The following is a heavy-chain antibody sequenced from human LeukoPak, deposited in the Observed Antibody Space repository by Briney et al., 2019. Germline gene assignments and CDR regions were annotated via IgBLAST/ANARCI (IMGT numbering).Heavy chain of an antibody. J-gene: IGHJ4*02. CDR1: GFTFSSYE. D-gene: IGHD4-23*01. V-gene: IGHV3-48*03. CDR2: ISSSGSTI. CDR3: ARDRYGGNSFDY. Sequence: GGSLRLSCAASGFTFSSYEMNWVRQAPGKGLEWVSYISSSGSTIYYADSVKGRVTISRDNAKNSLYLQMNSLRAEDTAVYYCARDRYGGNSFDYWGQGTLVTVSS.